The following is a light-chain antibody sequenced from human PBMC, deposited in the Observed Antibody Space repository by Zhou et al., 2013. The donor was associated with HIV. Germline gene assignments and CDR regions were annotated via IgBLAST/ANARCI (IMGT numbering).Light chain of an antibody. J-gene: IGLJ1*01. V-gene: IGLV2-23*02. CDR1: SSDVGTYNL. CDR3: CSYAGSFTFV. Sequence: QSALTQPASVTGSPGQSITISCTGTSSDVGTYNLVSWYQQNPGKAPKLIIYEVSKRPSGVSNRFSGSKSGNTASLTISGLRTEDEADYYCCSYAGSFTFVFGTGTKVTVL. CDR2: EVS.